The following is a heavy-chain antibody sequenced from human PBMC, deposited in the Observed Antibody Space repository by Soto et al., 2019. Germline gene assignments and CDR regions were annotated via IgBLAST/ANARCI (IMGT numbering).Heavy chain of an antibody. D-gene: IGHD2-2*01. J-gene: IGHJ5*02. Sequence: EVQLLESGGGLVQPGGSLRLSCAASGFTFSSYAMSWVRQAPGKGLEWVSAISGSGGSTYYADSVKGRFTISRDNSKNTLYLKMNSLRAEDTAVYYCAKDAVPAAIVVGWFDPWGQGTLVTVSS. V-gene: IGHV3-23*01. CDR3: AKDAVPAAIVVGWFDP. CDR1: GFTFSSYA. CDR2: ISGSGGST.